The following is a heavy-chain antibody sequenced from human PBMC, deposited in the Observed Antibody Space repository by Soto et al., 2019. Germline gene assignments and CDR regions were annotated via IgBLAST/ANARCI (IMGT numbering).Heavy chain of an antibody. CDR1: VYRLTIYL. Sequence: GYAQTISWKRSVYRLTIYLIGCLRQMPGKGLEWMGIIYPGDSDTRYSPSFQGQVTISADQSISTAYLQWSSLKASDTAMYYCARHLQSGMDVWGQGTTVTVSS. CDR2: IYPGDSDT. J-gene: IGHJ6*02. V-gene: IGHV5-51*01. CDR3: ARHLQSGMDV.